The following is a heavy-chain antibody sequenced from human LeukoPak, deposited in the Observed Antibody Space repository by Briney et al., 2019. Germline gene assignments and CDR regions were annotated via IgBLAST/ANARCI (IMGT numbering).Heavy chain of an antibody. J-gene: IGHJ5*02. CDR2: ITGTSTYI. V-gene: IGHV3-21*01. D-gene: IGHD6-13*01. Sequence: GGSLRLSCAASGFTFSTYSLNWVRQAPGRGLEWVSSITGTSTYIFYADSVEGRFTISRDNSKNTLYLQMNSLRTEDTAVYYCARQKGSSTWSSFDPWGQGTLLTVPS. CDR3: ARQKGSSTWSSFDP. CDR1: GFTFSTYS.